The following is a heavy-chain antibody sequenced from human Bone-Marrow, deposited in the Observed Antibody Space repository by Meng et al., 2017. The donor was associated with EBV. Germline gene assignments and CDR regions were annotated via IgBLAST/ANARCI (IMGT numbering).Heavy chain of an antibody. D-gene: IGHD6-19*01. Sequence: QVQLCRAAAVVKKPGSSGKVCCKDSGDIFTNLAFTWVRQVPGKGLEWMGGFFPILGAANYAQKFQGRLTITADKSTTTAFMELRSLRVDDTAVYFCARDGIAVPGGSNWFDPWGQGTLVTVSS. CDR1: GDIFTNLA. V-gene: IGHV1-69*06. CDR3: ARDGIAVPGGSNWFDP. CDR2: FFPILGAA. J-gene: IGHJ5*02.